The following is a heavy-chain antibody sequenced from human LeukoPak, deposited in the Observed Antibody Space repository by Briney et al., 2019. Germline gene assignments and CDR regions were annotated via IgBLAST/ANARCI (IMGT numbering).Heavy chain of an antibody. D-gene: IGHD6-13*01. J-gene: IGHJ5*02. CDR2: MTGGGNSG. V-gene: IGHV3-23*01. CDR1: GFTFSAFA. CDR3: AKGAGAGKVDWFDP. Sequence: GGSLRLSCAASGFTFSAFAMTWVRQAPGKAPEGISSMTGGGNSGFYADSVKGRFTFPRANPRNTLYLQMDSLRAEATAVYSCAKGAGAGKVDWFDPWGQGTQVTVSS.